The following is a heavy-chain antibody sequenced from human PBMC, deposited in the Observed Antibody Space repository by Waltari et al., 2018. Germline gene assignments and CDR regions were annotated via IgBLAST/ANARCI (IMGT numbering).Heavy chain of an antibody. J-gene: IGHJ4*02. V-gene: IGHV4-59*01. D-gene: IGHD6-13*01. CDR3: ARGYTYSSSWYGIDY. Sequence: QVQLQESGPGLVKPSETLSLTCTVSGGSISRYYWSWIRPPPGKGLEWIGYIYYSGSTNYNPSLKSRVTISIDTSKNQFSLKLSSVTAADTAVYYCARGYTYSSSWYGIDYWGQGTLVTVSS. CDR1: GGSISRYY. CDR2: IYYSGST.